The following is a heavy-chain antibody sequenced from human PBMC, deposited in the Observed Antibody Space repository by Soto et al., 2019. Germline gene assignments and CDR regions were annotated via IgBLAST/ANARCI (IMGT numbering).Heavy chain of an antibody. CDR3: ARHQSHSSSYVDP. CDR1: GGSISSYY. D-gene: IGHD6-13*01. CDR2: IYFRGST. J-gene: IGHJ5*02. V-gene: IGHV4-59*08. Sequence: SETLSLTCTVSGGSISSYYWSWIRQPPGKGLEWIGYIYFRGSTSYNPSLKSRVTISVDTSKNQFSLKLRSVTAADTAVYYCARHQSHSSSYVDPWGQGTLVTVSS.